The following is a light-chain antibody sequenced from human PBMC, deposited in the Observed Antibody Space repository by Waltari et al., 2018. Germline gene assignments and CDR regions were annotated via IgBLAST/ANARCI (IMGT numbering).Light chain of an antibody. J-gene: IGKJ5*01. V-gene: IGKV3-20*01. CDR2: AAS. CDR3: QQYGSSPVT. CDR1: QSLSSYF. Sequence: EIVLTQSPDTLSLSPGEGATLSCRASQSLSSYFLAWYQHKPGQGPRLLIYAASSRATGIPGRFSGSKSGIDFILTISRLEPEDFAVYYCQQYGSSPVTFGQGTRLEIK.